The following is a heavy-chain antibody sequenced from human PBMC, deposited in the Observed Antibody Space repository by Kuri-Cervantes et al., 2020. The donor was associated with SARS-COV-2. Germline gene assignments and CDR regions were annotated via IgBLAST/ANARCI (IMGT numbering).Heavy chain of an antibody. CDR2: IYYSGST. Sequence: ESLKISCTVSGGSISSSSYYWGWIRQPPGKGLEWSGSIYYSGSTYYNPSLKSRVTISVDTSKNQFSLKLSSVTAADTAVYYCARALTGILGSGTYGGGYYYYYGMDVWGQGTTVTVSS. CDR1: GGSISSSSYY. D-gene: IGHD3-10*02. V-gene: IGHV4-39*07. CDR3: ARALTGILGSGTYGGGYYYYYGMDV. J-gene: IGHJ6*02.